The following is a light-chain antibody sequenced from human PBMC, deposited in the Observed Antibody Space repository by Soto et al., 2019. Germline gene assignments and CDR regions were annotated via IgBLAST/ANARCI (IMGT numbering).Light chain of an antibody. CDR3: QQYNNWPPDYT. J-gene: IGKJ5*01. CDR1: QSVSSS. CDR2: GAS. Sequence: PGGVATLSCRASQSVSSSYIAWYQQRPGQTPSLLIYGASTRATGIPARFSGSGSGTEFTLTISSLQSEDFAVYYCQQYNNWPPDYTFGQGTRLEIK. V-gene: IGKV3-15*01.